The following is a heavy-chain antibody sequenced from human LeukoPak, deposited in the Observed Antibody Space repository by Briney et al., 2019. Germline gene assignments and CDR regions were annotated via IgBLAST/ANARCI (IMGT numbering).Heavy chain of an antibody. CDR3: AKGSRITIFGVVIRRFDY. D-gene: IGHD3-3*01. CDR2: ISYYATNK. CDR1: YX. Sequence: YXMHWVRQAPGKGLEWGAVISYYATNKFYPDSVKRRFTISRDNSKHTLYLQMNSLRAEDTAVYYCAKGSRITIFGVVIRRFDYWGQGTLVTVSS. V-gene: IGHV3-30*18. J-gene: IGHJ4*02.